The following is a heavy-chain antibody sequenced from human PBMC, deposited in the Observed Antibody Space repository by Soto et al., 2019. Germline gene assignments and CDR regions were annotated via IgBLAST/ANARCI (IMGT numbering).Heavy chain of an antibody. J-gene: IGHJ4*02. D-gene: IGHD4-17*01. CDR2: IWYDGSNT. CDR1: GFTFSSYG. V-gene: IGHV3-33*01. Sequence: GGSLRLSCAASGFTFSSYGMHWVRQAPGKGLEWVAVIWYDGSNTYYADSVKGRFTISRDNSKNTLYLQMNSLRAEDTAVYYCAREPPKNYGEATSDYWGQGTLVTVSS. CDR3: AREPPKNYGEATSDY.